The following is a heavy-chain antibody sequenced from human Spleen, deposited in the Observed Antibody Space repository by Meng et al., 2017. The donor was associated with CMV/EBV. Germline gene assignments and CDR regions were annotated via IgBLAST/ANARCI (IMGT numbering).Heavy chain of an antibody. J-gene: IGHJ6*02. CDR2: ISNNSGSTI. V-gene: IGHV3-11*01. Sequence: GESLKISCAASGFTFSDYYMNWIRQAPGKGLEWVSYISNNSGSTIYYADSVKGRFTISRDNAKNSLYLQMNSLRAEDTAVYYCAREKGGSYYFFYYGMDVWGQGTTVTVSS. CDR3: AREKGGSYYFFYYGMDV. CDR1: GFTFSDYY. D-gene: IGHD1-26*01.